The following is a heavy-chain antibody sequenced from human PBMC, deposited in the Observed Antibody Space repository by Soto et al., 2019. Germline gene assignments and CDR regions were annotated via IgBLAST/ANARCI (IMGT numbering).Heavy chain of an antibody. D-gene: IGHD2-2*01. CDR2: INPQTGGT. V-gene: IGHV1-2*02. Sequence: ASVKVSCKASGYTFTGYYIHWVREAPGQGLEWMGWINPQTGGTSYAQKFQGRVTLSRDTSINTAYLELSRLRFDDAAVYFCARERYQVISDGMDVWGQGTTVTVSS. J-gene: IGHJ6*02. CDR3: ARERYQVISDGMDV. CDR1: GYTFTGYY.